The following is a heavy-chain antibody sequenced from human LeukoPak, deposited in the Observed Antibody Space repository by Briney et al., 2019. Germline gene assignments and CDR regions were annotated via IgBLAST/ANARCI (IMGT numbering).Heavy chain of an antibody. CDR3: ARSTPVTNWFDP. J-gene: IGHJ5*02. Sequence: SETLSLTCTVSGGSISSYYWSCIRQPPGKGLEWIGCIYYSGTTNYNPSLKSRVTILGDTSKNQLSLKLNSVTAADTAVYYCARSTPVTNWFDPWGQGTLVTVSS. CDR2: IYYSGTT. V-gene: IGHV4-59*01. CDR1: GGSISSYY. D-gene: IGHD4-11*01.